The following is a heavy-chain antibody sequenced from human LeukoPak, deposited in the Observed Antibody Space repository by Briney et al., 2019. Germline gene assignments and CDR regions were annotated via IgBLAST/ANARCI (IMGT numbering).Heavy chain of an antibody. CDR2: ISAYNGNT. J-gene: IGHJ6*02. CDR3: ARDLYSQGYYYYGMDV. D-gene: IGHD5-18*01. V-gene: IGHV1-18*01. Sequence: GASVKVSCKASGYTFTIYGISWVRQAPGQGLEWMGWISAYNGNTNYAQKLQGRVTMTTDTSTSTAYMELRSLRSDDTAVYYCARDLYSQGYYYYGMDVWGQGTTVTVSS. CDR1: GYTFTIYG.